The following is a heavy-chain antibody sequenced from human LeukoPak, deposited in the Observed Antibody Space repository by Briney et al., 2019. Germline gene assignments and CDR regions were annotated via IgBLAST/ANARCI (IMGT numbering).Heavy chain of an antibody. J-gene: IGHJ1*01. D-gene: IGHD1-26*01. CDR3: AREGSIVGATPYFQH. V-gene: IGHV4-61*01. CDR1: GGSISSGSYY. CDR2: IYYSGST. Sequence: PSETLSLTCTVSGGSISSGSYYWSWIRQPPGKGLEWIGYIYYSGSTNYNPSLKSRVTISVDTSKNQFSLKLSSVTAADTAVYYCAREGSIVGATPYFQHWGQGTLVTVSS.